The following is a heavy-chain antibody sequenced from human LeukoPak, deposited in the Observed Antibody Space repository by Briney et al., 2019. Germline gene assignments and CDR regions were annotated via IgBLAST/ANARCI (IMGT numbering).Heavy chain of an antibody. J-gene: IGHJ4*02. Sequence: GGSLRLSCAASGLTFSRYWMHWVRHAPGKGLVWVSRINSDGTSTSYADSVKGRFTISRDNAKNTLYLQTNSLRAEDAAVYYCARWSCSGTSCLSLDYWGQGTLVTVSS. D-gene: IGHD2-2*01. CDR3: ARWSCSGTSCLSLDY. V-gene: IGHV3-74*01. CDR2: INSDGTST. CDR1: GLTFSRYW.